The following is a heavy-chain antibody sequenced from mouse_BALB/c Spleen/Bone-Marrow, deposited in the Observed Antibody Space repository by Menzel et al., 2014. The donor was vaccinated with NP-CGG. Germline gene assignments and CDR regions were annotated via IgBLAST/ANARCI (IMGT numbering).Heavy chain of an antibody. J-gene: IGHJ1*01. CDR2: IRNKAKGYTT. CDR1: GFTFTDYY. V-gene: IGHV7-3*02. Sequence: DVQLVESGGGSVQPGGSLRLSCATSGFTFTDYYMSWVRQPPGKALEWLGFIRNKAKGYTTDYSASVKGRFTISRDNSQRILYLQMNTLRAEDSATYYCARDENVGIYWYFGVWGAGTTVIVSS. CDR3: ARDENVGIYWYFGV.